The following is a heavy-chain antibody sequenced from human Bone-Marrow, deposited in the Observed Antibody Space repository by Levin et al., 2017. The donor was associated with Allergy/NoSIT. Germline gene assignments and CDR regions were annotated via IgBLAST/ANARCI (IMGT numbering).Heavy chain of an antibody. V-gene: IGHV3-33*01. CDR1: GFTFNDFG. CDR3: ARDSNVLTGYCDF. D-gene: IGHD3-9*01. J-gene: IGHJ4*02. Sequence: GGSLRLSCAASGFTFNDFGMHWVRQAPGKGLEWVAVIYYDGSNQYYPDSVKGRFTISRDNSKNTVFLQMDSLRAEDTAVYYCARDSNVLTGYCDFWGQGSRVIVSS. CDR2: IYYDGSNQ.